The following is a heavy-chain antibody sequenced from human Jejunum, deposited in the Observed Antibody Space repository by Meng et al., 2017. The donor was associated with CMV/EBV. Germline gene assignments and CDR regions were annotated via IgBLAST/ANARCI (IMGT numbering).Heavy chain of an antibody. D-gene: IGHD3-10*01. CDR3: ANVGRDV. CDR1: GFTFSSYA. Sequence: RLSCAASGFTFSSYAMSWVRQAPGKGLEWVSTVSGRGGSTFYAHSVKGRFTVSRDNSKNTLYLQMNSLRAEDMAVYYCANVGRDVWGQGTTVTVSS. CDR2: VSGRGGST. J-gene: IGHJ6*02. V-gene: IGHV3-23*01.